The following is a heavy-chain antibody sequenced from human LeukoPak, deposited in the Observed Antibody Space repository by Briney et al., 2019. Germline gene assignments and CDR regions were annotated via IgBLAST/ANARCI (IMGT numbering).Heavy chain of an antibody. V-gene: IGHV4-4*07. CDR1: GGSISSYY. J-gene: IGHJ5*02. Sequence: PSETLSLTCTVSGGSISSYYWSWIRQPAGKGLEWIGRIYSGESINYNPSLKSRVTLSIDTSKNQLSLKLNSVTAADTAVYYCARDRSSSYTRDWFDPWGQGALVTVSS. CDR2: IYSGESI. D-gene: IGHD6-13*01. CDR3: ARDRSSSYTRDWFDP.